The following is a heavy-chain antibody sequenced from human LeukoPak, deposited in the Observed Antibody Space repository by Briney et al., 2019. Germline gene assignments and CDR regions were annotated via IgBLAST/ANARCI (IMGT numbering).Heavy chain of an antibody. Sequence: ASVKVSCKASGGTFSSYAISWVRQAPGQGLEWMGGIIPIFGTANYAQKFQGRVTITADESTSTAYMELSSLRSEDTAVYYCARDLTPYCGGDCYQIDYWGQGTLVTVSP. J-gene: IGHJ4*02. V-gene: IGHV1-69*13. CDR1: GGTFSSYA. CDR3: ARDLTPYCGGDCYQIDY. CDR2: IIPIFGTA. D-gene: IGHD2-21*02.